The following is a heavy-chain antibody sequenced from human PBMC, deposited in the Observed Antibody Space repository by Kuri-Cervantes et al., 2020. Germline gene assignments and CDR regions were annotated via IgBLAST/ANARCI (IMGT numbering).Heavy chain of an antibody. CDR2: ISYTGST. CDR1: GGSTSSYY. J-gene: IGHJ4*02. D-gene: IGHD5-18*01. CDR3: ARVGGGYSYGPLDS. V-gene: IGHV4-59*01. Sequence: GSLRPSCAVYGGSTSSYYWSWIRQPPGKGLGWIGYISYTGSTNYNPSLRSRVTISVDTSKNQFSLNLNSVTAADTAVYYCARVGGGYSYGPLDSWGQGTPVTVSS.